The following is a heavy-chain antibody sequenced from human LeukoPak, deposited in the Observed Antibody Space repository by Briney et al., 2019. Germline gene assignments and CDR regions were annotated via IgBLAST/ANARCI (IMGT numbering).Heavy chain of an antibody. Sequence: GGSLRLSCVTSGLNVKNNYMFWVRQSPVKGLEWVSIIYSGGNTFYADSVKGRFTISRDNSKNTLYLQMTSLKAEDTGVCYCAREFDYGTLPGPYWGPGTLVIVSS. CDR2: IYSGGNT. CDR3: AREFDYGTLPGPY. D-gene: IGHD3-9*01. J-gene: IGHJ4*02. CDR1: GLNVKNNY. V-gene: IGHV3-53*01.